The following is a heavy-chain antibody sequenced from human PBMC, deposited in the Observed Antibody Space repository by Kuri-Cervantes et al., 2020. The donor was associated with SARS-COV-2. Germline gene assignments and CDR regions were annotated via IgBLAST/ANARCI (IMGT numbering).Heavy chain of an antibody. CDR1: GGSISRGSYY. CDR3: AREDSSGYYFDY. CDR2: IYTSGST. J-gene: IGHJ4*02. Sequence: LRLSCTVSGGSISRGSYYWSWIRQPAGKGLEWIGRIYTSGSTNYNPSLKSRVAISVDTSKNQFSLKLSSVTAADTAVYYCAREDSSGYYFDYWGQGTLVTVSS. V-gene: IGHV4-61*02. D-gene: IGHD3-22*01.